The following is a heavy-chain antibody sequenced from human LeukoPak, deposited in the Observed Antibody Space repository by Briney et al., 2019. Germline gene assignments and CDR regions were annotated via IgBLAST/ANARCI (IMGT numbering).Heavy chain of an antibody. CDR2: IYTSGST. D-gene: IGHD2-8*02. J-gene: IGHJ4*02. V-gene: IGHV4-4*07. CDR3: ARDLVLSVSEYYFDY. CDR1: GGSISSYY. Sequence: SETLSLTCTVSGGSISSYYWSWIRQPAGKGLEWIGRIYTSGSTNYNPSLKSRVTMSVDTSKNQFSLKLSSVTAADTAVYYCARDLVLSVSEYYFDYWGQGTLVTVPS.